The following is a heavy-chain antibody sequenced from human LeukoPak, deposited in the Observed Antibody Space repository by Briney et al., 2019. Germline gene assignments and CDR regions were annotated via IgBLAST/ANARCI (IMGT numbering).Heavy chain of an antibody. D-gene: IGHD3-10*01. CDR2: IKQDGSEK. CDR1: GFTFSSYW. CDR3: ARDRGYGSGTYLY. J-gene: IGHJ4*02. V-gene: IGHV3-7*01. Sequence: GGSLRLSCAASGFTFSSYWMSWVRQAPGEGLEWVANIKQDGSEKYYVGSVKGRFTISRDNAKNSLYLQMNSLRAEDTAVYYCARDRGYGSGTYLYWGQGTLFTVSS.